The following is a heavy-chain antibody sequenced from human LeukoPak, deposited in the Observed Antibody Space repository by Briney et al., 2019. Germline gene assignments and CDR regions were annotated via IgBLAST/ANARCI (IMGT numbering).Heavy chain of an antibody. CDR2: ISGSGGST. D-gene: IGHD3-22*01. Sequence: PGGSLRLSCAASGFTFSSYAMSWVRQAPGKGLEGVSAISGSGGSTYYADSVKGRFTISRDNSKNTLYLQMNSLRAEDTAVYYCALYYYDSSGPTDGMDVWGQGTTVTVSS. V-gene: IGHV3-23*01. CDR3: ALYYYDSSGPTDGMDV. CDR1: GFTFSSYA. J-gene: IGHJ6*02.